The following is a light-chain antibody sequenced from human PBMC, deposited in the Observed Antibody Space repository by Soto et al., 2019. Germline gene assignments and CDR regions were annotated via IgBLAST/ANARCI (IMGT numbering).Light chain of an antibody. Sequence: VGDRVTITCRASQTIDSWLAWYQQKPGKAPKLLIYDASSLESGVSSRFSGSGYGTDFTLTISNLQPDDFATYYCQQYNRLITFGQGTRLEIK. CDR2: DAS. J-gene: IGKJ5*01. CDR1: QTIDSW. V-gene: IGKV1-5*01. CDR3: QQYNRLIT.